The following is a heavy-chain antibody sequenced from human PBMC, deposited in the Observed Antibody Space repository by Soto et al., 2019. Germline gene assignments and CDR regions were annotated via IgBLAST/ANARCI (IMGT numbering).Heavy chain of an antibody. CDR1: GFTFSSYW. V-gene: IGHV3-30*18. J-gene: IGHJ3*02. D-gene: IGHD3-22*01. Sequence: PGGSLRLSCAASGFTFSSYWMSWVRQAPGKGLEWVAVISYDGSNKYYADSVKGRFTISRDNSKNTLYLQMNSLRAEDTAVYYCAKGPSVGVTMIVVPGAFDIWGQGTMVTVSS. CDR3: AKGPSVGVTMIVVPGAFDI. CDR2: ISYDGSNK.